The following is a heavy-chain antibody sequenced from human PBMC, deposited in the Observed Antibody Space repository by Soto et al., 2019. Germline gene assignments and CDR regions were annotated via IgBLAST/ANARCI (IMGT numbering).Heavy chain of an antibody. Sequence: QLGGSLRLSCAPSGFTFSSYAMSWVRQAPGKGLEWVSAISGSGGSAYYADSVKGRFTIARDNTKNTLYLQMNSLRAEDTAVYYYAKDSLFYESSGYYAFDIWGQGTMVTVSS. J-gene: IGHJ3*02. CDR3: AKDSLFYESSGYYAFDI. CDR1: GFTFSSYA. V-gene: IGHV3-23*01. CDR2: ISGSGGSA. D-gene: IGHD3-22*01.